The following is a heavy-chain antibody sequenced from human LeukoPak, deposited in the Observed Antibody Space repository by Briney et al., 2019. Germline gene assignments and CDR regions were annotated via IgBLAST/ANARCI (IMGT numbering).Heavy chain of an antibody. CDR1: GYTFTSYD. CDR3: ARVGTFYYDSSVYYYDY. D-gene: IGHD3-22*01. CDR2: INPSGGST. V-gene: IGHV1-46*01. Sequence: ASVKVSCKASGYTFTSYDINWVQQAPGQGLEWMGIINPSGGSTSYAQKFQGRVTMTRDMSTSTVYMELSSLRSEDTAVYYCARVGTFYYDSSVYYYDYWGQGTLVTVSS. J-gene: IGHJ4*02.